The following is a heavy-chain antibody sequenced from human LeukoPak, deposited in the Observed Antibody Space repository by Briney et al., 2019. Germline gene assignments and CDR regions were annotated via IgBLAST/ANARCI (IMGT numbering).Heavy chain of an antibody. CDR2: ISYSGST. CDR1: GGSITVYY. Sequence: SETLSLTCSVSGGSITVYYWNWIRQSPGKGLEWIGSISYSGSTNYNPSLKSRVTISIDTSKNRFSLKVSSVIAADTAMYYCARAPYLSSGSWGQGILVAVSS. CDR3: ARAPYLSSGS. D-gene: IGHD3-22*01. J-gene: IGHJ3*01. V-gene: IGHV4-59*12.